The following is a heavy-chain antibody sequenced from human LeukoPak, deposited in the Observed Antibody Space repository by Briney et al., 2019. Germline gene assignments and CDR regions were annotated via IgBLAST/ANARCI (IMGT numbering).Heavy chain of an antibody. J-gene: IGHJ4*02. CDR1: GYSFASGHY. CDR3: ARYCTSTTCILRGFDY. V-gene: IGHV4-38-2*01. D-gene: IGHD2-2*01. CDR2: IYHTGSA. Sequence: SETLSLTCSVSGYSFASGHYWGWIRQPPGKGLEWIANIYHTGSAHYNPSLKSRVTISVDTSKNQFSLKLSSVTAADTAVYYCARYCTSTTCILRGFDYWGQGTLVTVSS.